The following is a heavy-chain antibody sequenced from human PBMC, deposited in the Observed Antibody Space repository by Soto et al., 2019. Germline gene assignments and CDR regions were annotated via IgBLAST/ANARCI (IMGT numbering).Heavy chain of an antibody. J-gene: IGHJ1*01. CDR2: ISGSGGST. CDR3: AKVAVAGIFFQH. CDR1: GLTFNISA. D-gene: IGHD6-19*01. Sequence: QHGGSIKIARAASGLTFNISAMSWVRQEPGKGLEWVSAISGSGGSTYYADSVKGRFTISRDNSKNTLYLQMNSPRAEDTAVYYCAKVAVAGIFFQHWVQGTLVIVS. V-gene: IGHV3-23*01.